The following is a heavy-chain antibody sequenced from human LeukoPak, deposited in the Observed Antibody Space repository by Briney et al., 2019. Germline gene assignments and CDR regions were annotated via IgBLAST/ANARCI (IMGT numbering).Heavy chain of an antibody. J-gene: IGHJ4*02. V-gene: IGHV3-53*01. Sequence: GGSLRLSCAISGFSVTDNYMSGVRQAPGKGLEGVSVIETGGSTYYADSVKGRFTISKDNSKDTLSLQLNNLRVDDTAVYYCVRDRGDGFPDYWGQGTLVTVSS. CDR2: IETGGST. D-gene: IGHD5-24*01. CDR3: VRDRGDGFPDY. CDR1: GFSVTDNY.